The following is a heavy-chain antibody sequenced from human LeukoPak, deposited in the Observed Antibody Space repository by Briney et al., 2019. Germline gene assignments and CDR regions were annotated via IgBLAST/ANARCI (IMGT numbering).Heavy chain of an antibody. CDR1: GFTFSSYA. V-gene: IGHV3-23*01. J-gene: IGHJ6*02. CDR2: ISGSGGST. D-gene: IGHD2-2*01. CDR3: AKDRSRYCSSTSCLNGMDV. Sequence: GGSLRLSCAASGFTFSSYAISWVRQAPGKGLEWVSAISGSGGSTYYADSVKGRFTISRDNSKNTLYLQMNSLRAEDTAVYYCAKDRSRYCSSTSCLNGMDVWGQGTTVTVSS.